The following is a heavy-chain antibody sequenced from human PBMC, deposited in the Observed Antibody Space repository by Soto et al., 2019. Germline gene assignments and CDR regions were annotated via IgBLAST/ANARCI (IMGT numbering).Heavy chain of an antibody. CDR1: GYTFTVYY. CDR2: INPKSGGT. D-gene: IGHD1-26*01. J-gene: IGHJ4*02. V-gene: IGHV1-2*02. Sequence: QVQLVQSGAEVKKPGASVNVSCKASGYTFTVYYMHWVRQAPGQGLEWMGWINPKSGGTMYPQKFQGRVTMTWDTSISTAYMALTRLRSAETAVYYCARDLAKGGGSAGFDYWGQGTLVTVS. CDR3: ARDLAKGGGSAGFDY.